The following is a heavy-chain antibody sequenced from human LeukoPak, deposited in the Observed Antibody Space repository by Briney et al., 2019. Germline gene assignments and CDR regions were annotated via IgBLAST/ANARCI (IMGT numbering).Heavy chain of an antibody. J-gene: IGHJ4*02. Sequence: ASVKVSCKASGYTFTSYGIIWVRQAPGQGLEWMGWISAYYGNTNYAQKLQGRVTMTTDTSTSTAYMELRSLRSDDTAVYYCARGRGGSSWYASDYWGQGTLVTVSS. D-gene: IGHD6-13*01. V-gene: IGHV1-18*01. CDR3: ARGRGGSSWYASDY. CDR2: ISAYYGNT. CDR1: GYTFTSYG.